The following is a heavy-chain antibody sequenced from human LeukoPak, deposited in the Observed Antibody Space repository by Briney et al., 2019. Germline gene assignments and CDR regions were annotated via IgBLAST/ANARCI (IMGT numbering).Heavy chain of an antibody. D-gene: IGHD5-24*01. J-gene: IGHJ3*02. Sequence: GASVKVSCKASGYTFTGHYMHWVRQAPGQGLEWMGWINPNSGGTIYAQNFQGRVTMTRDTSISTAYMELSSLRSDDTAVYYCARLSSRKDGYIPDAFDTWGQGTMVTVSS. V-gene: IGHV1-2*02. CDR2: INPNSGGT. CDR3: ARLSSRKDGYIPDAFDT. CDR1: GYTFTGHY.